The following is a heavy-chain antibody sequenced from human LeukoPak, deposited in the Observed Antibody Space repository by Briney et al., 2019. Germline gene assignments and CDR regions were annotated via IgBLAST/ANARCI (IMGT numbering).Heavy chain of an antibody. CDR1: GGSISSYY. CDR2: IYYSGST. V-gene: IGHV4-59*01. D-gene: IGHD3-3*01. CDR3: ARGSDFWSGYYTGTYYYYYMDV. Sequence: SETLSLTCTVPGGSISSYYWSWIRQPPGKGLEWIGYIYYSGSTNYNPSLKSRVTISVDTSKNQFSLKLSSVTAADTAVYYCARGSDFWSGYYTGTYYYYYMDVWGKGTTVTVSS. J-gene: IGHJ6*03.